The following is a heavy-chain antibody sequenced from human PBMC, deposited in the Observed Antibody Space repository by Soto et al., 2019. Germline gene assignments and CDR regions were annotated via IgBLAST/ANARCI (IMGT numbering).Heavy chain of an antibody. Sequence: QVQLVQSGAEVKKPGASVKISCKASGYTFTSYYMHWVRQAPGQGLEWMGIINPSGGSTNYAQKLQGRIARTRDTSTSTGYMELNSLRSEDTAVYYCARPPYPGCINAVCYPLDYWGQGTLVTVSS. D-gene: IGHD2-8*01. J-gene: IGHJ4*02. CDR1: GYTFTSYY. V-gene: IGHV1-46*01. CDR2: INPSGGST. CDR3: ARPPYPGCINAVCYPLDY.